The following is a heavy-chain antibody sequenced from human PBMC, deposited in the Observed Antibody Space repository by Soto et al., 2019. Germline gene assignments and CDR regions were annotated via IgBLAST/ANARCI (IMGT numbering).Heavy chain of an antibody. D-gene: IGHD6-13*01. Sequence: SVNGSCKASGYSFIGYDMNWVRQAPGQGLEWVGGIVPIYRTADHAQKFQGRVTITAPESARTSYMELRSLKSHDTAVYYCVRDSGAKLSSSWGQGTLVTVSS. CDR2: IVPIYRTA. V-gene: IGHV1-69*13. J-gene: IGHJ4*02. CDR3: VRDSGAKLSSS. CDR1: GYSFIGYD.